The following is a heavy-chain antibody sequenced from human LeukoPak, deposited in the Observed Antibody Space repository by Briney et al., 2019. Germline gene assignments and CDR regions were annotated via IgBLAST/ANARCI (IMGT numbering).Heavy chain of an antibody. CDR2: IRYDGTNK. J-gene: IGHJ4*02. Sequence: PGGSLRLSCATSGFTFTYYAIHWVCQAPGMGLECVAFIRYDGTNKNYADSVKGRFTISRDNSKNTLYLQMNSLRVEDTAVYYCAKARTRGYSYGSFDYWGQGTLVTVSS. D-gene: IGHD5-18*01. V-gene: IGHV3-30*02. CDR1: GFTFTYYA. CDR3: AKARTRGYSYGSFDY.